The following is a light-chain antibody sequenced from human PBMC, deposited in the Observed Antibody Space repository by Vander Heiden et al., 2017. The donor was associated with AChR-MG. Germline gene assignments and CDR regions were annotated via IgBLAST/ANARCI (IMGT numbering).Light chain of an antibody. CDR1: TFKNGADYD. CDR2: GDS. Sequence: QSILTHPPSVSGAPGQTVTISCTRITFKNGADYDVYWYQQFPGTAPKLLSYGDSLRPSGVPDGFSGVRSGSSAYLVITGLQADDEADDYCQSYDTTLYIFGTGTRVSVL. CDR3: QSYDTTLYI. V-gene: IGLV1-40*01. J-gene: IGLJ1*01.